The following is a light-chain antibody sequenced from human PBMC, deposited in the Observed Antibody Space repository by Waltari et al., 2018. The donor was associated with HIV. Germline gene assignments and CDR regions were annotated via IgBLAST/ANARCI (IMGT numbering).Light chain of an antibody. J-gene: IGLJ2*01. V-gene: IGLV2-8*01. CDR3: SSYSGSNTLV. CDR2: DVT. CDR1: RSDVGGYNY. Sequence: QSALTQPPSASGSPGQSVPIPCTGTRSDVGGYNYVSWYQQLPGRAPKLMIYDVTKRPSRVPDRFSGYKSGNTASLTVSGLQAEDEADYFCSSYSGSNTLVFGGGTKLTVL.